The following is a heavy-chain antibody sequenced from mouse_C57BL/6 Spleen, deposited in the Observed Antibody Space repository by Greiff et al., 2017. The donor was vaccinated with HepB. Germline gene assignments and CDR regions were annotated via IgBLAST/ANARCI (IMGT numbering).Heavy chain of an antibody. CDR3: AREDGNYDWFAY. J-gene: IGHJ3*01. CDR2: IYPGSGST. V-gene: IGHV1-55*01. Sequence: QVQLQQSGAELVKPGASVKMSCKASGYTFTSYWITWVKQRPGQGLEWIGDIYPGSGSTNYNEKFKSKATLTVDTSSSTAYMQLSSLTSEDSAVYYCAREDGNYDWFAYWGQGTLVTVSA. CDR1: GYTFTSYW. D-gene: IGHD2-1*01.